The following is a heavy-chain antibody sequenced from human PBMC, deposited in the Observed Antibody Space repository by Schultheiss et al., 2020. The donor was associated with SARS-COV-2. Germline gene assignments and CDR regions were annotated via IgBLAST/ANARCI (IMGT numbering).Heavy chain of an antibody. V-gene: IGHV3-15*01. CDR3: TTVRDIVVVPAAPYGMDV. J-gene: IGHJ6*02. Sequence: GGSLRLSCAASGFTFSSYWMSWVRQAPGKGLEWVGRIKSKTDGGTTDYAAPVKGRFTISRDDSKNTLYLQMNSLKTEDTAVYYCTTVRDIVVVPAAPYGMDVWGQGTTVTVS. D-gene: IGHD2-2*01. CDR2: IKSKTDGGTT. CDR1: GFTFSSYW.